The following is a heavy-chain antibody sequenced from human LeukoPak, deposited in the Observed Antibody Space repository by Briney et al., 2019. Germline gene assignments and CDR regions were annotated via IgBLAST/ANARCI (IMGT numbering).Heavy chain of an antibody. CDR3: ARDGYGDYYFDY. CDR1: GFTFSSYT. Sequence: GGSLRLSCAASGFTFSSYTMNWVRQAPGKGLEWVSSISSSTSYIYYADSVKGRFTISRDTAKNSLYLQMNSLRAEDTAVYYCARDGYGDYYFDYWGQGTLVTFSS. V-gene: IGHV3-21*01. J-gene: IGHJ4*02. CDR2: ISSSTSYI. D-gene: IGHD4-17*01.